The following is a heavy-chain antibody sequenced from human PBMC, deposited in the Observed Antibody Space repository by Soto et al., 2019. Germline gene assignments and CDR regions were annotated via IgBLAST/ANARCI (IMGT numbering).Heavy chain of an antibody. J-gene: IGHJ4*02. D-gene: IGHD5-18*01. CDR3: VRAGKGNSYGYFY. CDR2: IHAASTTR. CDR1: GLTFPTDN. Sequence: EVQLVESGGGLVQPGGSLRLSCTVSGLTFPTDNFHWVRQVPGKGLEWISFIHAASTTRHYADAVKGRLTISRDNAKNSLYLPVNSLTDADAAVDYCVRAGKGNSYGYFYWCKGTRVTVSS. V-gene: IGHV3-48*02.